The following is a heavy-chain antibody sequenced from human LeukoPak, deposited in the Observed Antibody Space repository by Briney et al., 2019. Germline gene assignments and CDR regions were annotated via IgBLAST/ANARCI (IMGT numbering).Heavy chain of an antibody. J-gene: IGHJ4*02. CDR1: GFSFSSQW. CDR3: ARSDYFDY. CDR2: INSAGSST. V-gene: IGHV3-74*01. Sequence: GGSLRLSCAASGFSFSSQWMHWVRQAPGKGLVWVARINSAGSSTRYADSVKGRSTVSRDNANNTLYLQMNSLRAEDTAVYYCARSDYFDYWGQGTLVTVSS.